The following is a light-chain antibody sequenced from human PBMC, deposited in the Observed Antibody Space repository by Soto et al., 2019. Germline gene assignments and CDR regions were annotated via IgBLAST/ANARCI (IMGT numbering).Light chain of an antibody. J-gene: IGKJ5*01. CDR1: QSVSND. CDR3: QQYNDWPPIT. CDR2: YAS. Sequence: EIMMTQSPATLSVSRGESATLSCRASQSVSNDLAWYQHEPGQAPRLLIYYASTRATGIPARFSGSGSGTEFTLTISSLQSEDFALYYCQQYNDWPPITFGQGTRLEIK. V-gene: IGKV3-15*01.